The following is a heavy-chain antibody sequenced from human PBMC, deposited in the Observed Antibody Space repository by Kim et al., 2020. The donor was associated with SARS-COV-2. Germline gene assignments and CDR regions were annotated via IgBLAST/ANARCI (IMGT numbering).Heavy chain of an antibody. CDR2: ISAYNGNT. V-gene: IGHV1-18*01. Sequence: ASVKVSCKASGYTFTSYGISWVRQAPGQGLEWMGWISAYNGNTNYAQKLQGRVTMTTDTSTSTAYMELRSLRSDDTAVYYCARDGGYYDSSGYYPTPFDYWGQGTLVTVSS. D-gene: IGHD3-22*01. J-gene: IGHJ4*02. CDR1: GYTFTSYG. CDR3: ARDGGYYDSSGYYPTPFDY.